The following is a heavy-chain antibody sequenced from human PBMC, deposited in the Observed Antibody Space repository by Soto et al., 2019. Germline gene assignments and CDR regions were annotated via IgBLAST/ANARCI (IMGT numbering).Heavy chain of an antibody. CDR1: GGSISSGGYS. CDR2: IYHSGST. V-gene: IGHV4-30-2*01. J-gene: IGHJ4*02. CDR3: PSDYDILTGYTYDY. Sequence: QLQLQESGSGLVKPSQTLSLTCAVSGGSISSGGYSWSWIRQPPGKGLEWIGYIYHSGSTYYNPSLKSRVTISVARSKNQFSLKLRSVTAADTAVYYCPSDYDILTGYTYDYWGQGTLVTVSS. D-gene: IGHD3-9*01.